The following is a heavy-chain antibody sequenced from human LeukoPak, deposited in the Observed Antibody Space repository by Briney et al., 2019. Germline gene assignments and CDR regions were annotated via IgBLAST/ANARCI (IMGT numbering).Heavy chain of an antibody. J-gene: IGHJ4*02. CDR2: IKEDGSEK. Sequence: GGSLRLSCAASGFTFSNYWMSWVRQAPGKGLEWVANIKEDGSEKYYVDSVKGRFTISRDNAKNSLSLQVNSLSAEDTAVYYCARSRSGYYEDYWGQGTLVTVSS. CDR1: GFTFSNYW. D-gene: IGHD3-22*01. V-gene: IGHV3-7*01. CDR3: ARSRSGYYEDY.